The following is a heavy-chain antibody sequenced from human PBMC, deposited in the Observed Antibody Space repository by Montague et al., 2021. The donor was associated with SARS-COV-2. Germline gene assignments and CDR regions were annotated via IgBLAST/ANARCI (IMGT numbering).Heavy chain of an antibody. CDR3: ARDSTGGYSGWFDP. V-gene: IGHV3-30-3*01. CDR1: GFTFSSYA. CDR2: ISYDGSNK. J-gene: IGHJ5*02. D-gene: IGHD5-18*01. Sequence: SLRLSCAASGFTFSSYAMHWVRQAPGKGLEWVAVISYDGSNKYYADSVKGRLTISRDNSKNTLYLQMNSLRTEDTAVYYCARDSTGGYSGWFDPWGQGTLVTVSS.